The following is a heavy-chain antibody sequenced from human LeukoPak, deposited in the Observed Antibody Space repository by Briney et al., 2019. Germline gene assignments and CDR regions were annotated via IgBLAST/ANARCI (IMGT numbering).Heavy chain of an antibody. J-gene: IGHJ4*02. CDR2: ISWDGGST. CDR1: GFTFDDYA. Sequence: GGSLRLSCAASGFTFDDYAMHWVRQAPGKGLEWVSLISWDGGSTYYADSVKGRFTISRDNSKNSLYLQMNSLRAEDTALYYCATHLLVATDYWGQGTLVTVSS. V-gene: IGHV3-43D*03. D-gene: IGHD5-12*01. CDR3: ATHLLVATDY.